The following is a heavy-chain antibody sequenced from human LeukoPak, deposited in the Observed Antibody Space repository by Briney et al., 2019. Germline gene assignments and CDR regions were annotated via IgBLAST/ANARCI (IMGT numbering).Heavy chain of an antibody. CDR2: ISSSSSYI. CDR3: ARVMKGSGYDRALYYYYGMDV. D-gene: IGHD5-12*01. CDR1: GFTFSSYS. J-gene: IGHJ6*02. Sequence: PGGSLRLSCAASGFTFSSYSMNWVRQAPGKGLEWVSSISSSSSYIYYADSVKGRFTISRDNAKNSLYLQMNSLRAEDTAVYYCARVMKGSGYDRALYYYYGMDVWGQGTTVTVSS. V-gene: IGHV3-21*01.